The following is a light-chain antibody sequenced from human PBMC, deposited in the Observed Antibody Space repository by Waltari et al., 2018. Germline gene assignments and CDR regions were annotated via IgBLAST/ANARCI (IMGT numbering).Light chain of an antibody. CDR1: SSDVGGYNY. Sequence: QSALTQPRSVSGSPGQSVTISCTGTSSDVGGYNYVSWYQQHPGTAPKLMIYDFSKRPSGVPGRFSGSKSGNTASLTIAGLQAEDEADYYCCSYAGSYVVFGGGTKLTVL. J-gene: IGLJ2*01. CDR2: DFS. V-gene: IGLV2-11*01. CDR3: CSYAGSYVV.